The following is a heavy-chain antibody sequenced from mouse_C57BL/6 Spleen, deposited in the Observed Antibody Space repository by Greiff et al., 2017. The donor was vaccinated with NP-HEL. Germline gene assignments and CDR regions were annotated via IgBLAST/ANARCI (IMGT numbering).Heavy chain of an antibody. CDR2: ISYDGSN. CDR3: AITTVGGY. Sequence: ESGPGLVKPSQSLSLTCSVTGYSITSGYYWNWIRQFPGNKLEWMGYISYDGSNNYNPSLKNRISITRDTSKNQFFLKLNSVTTEDTATYYCAITTVGGYWGQGTSVTVSS. V-gene: IGHV3-6*01. D-gene: IGHD1-1*01. CDR1: GYSITSGYY. J-gene: IGHJ4*01.